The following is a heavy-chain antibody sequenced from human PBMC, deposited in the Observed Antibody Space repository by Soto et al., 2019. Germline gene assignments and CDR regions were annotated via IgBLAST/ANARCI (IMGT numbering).Heavy chain of an antibody. CDR2: IIPIFGTA. J-gene: IGHJ6*02. CDR3: ARGAVGITMIVVVTHRSYYYGMDV. V-gene: IGHV1-69*06. D-gene: IGHD3-22*01. Sequence: SVKVSCKASGGTCSIYAISCVLQSPVQWLDWMGGIIPIFGTANYAQKFQGRVTITADKSTSTAYMELSSLRSEDTAVYYCARGAVGITMIVVVTHRSYYYGMDVWGQGTTVTVSS. CDR1: GGTCSIYA.